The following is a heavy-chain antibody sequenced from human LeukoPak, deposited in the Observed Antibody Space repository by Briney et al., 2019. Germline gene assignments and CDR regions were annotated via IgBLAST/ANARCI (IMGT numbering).Heavy chain of an antibody. D-gene: IGHD5-18*01. CDR3: AREGGLMDTAMGPFDY. CDR2: IYYSGST. V-gene: IGHV4-31*03. CDR1: GGSISSGGYY. J-gene: IGHJ4*02. Sequence: SQTLSLTCTVSGGSISSGGYYWSWIRQHPGKGLEWIGYIYYSGSTYYNPSLKSRVIISVDTSKNQFSLKLSSVTAADTAVYYCAREGGLMDTAMGPFDYWGQGTLVTVSS.